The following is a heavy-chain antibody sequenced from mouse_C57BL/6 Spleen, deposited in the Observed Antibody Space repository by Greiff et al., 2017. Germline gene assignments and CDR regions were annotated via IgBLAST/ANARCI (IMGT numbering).Heavy chain of an antibody. D-gene: IGHD2-3*01. V-gene: IGHV1-52*01. CDR1: GYTFTSYW. CDR2: IDPSDSET. Sequence: QVQLKQPGAELVRPGSSVKLSCKASGYTFTSYWMHWVKQRPVQGLEWIGNIDPSDSETHYNQKFKDKATLTVDKSSSTAYMQLSSLTSEDSAVYYCASDGYYFDYWGQGTTLTVSS. CDR3: ASDGYYFDY. J-gene: IGHJ2*01.